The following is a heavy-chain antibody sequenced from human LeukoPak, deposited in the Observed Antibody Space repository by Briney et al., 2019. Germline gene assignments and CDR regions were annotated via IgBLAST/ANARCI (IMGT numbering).Heavy chain of an antibody. D-gene: IGHD2-15*01. J-gene: IGHJ4*02. CDR1: GGTFSSYA. V-gene: IGHV1-69*04. Sequence: ASVKVSCKASGGTFSSYAISWVRQAPGQGLEWMGRIIPILGIANYAQKFQGRVTITADKSTSTAYMELSSLRSEDTAVYYCASCSGGSCYPPDYFDYWGQGTLVTVSS. CDR3: ASCSGGSCYPPDYFDY. CDR2: IIPILGIA.